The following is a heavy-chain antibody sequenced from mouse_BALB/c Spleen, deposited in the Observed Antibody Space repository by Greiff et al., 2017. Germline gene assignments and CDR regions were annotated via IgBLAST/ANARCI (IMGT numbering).Heavy chain of an antibody. J-gene: IGHJ3*01. D-gene: IGHD2-1*01. CDR2: IYPGDGDT. CDR3: ARWGNSWLAY. V-gene: IGHV1-80*01. Sequence: QVQLQHSGPELVKPGASVKISCQASGYAFSSYWMNWVKQRPGQGLEWIGRIYPGDGDTNYNGKFKGKATLTADKSSSTAYMQLSSLTSVDSAVYFGARWGNSWLAYWGQGTLVTVSA. CDR1: GYAFSSYW.